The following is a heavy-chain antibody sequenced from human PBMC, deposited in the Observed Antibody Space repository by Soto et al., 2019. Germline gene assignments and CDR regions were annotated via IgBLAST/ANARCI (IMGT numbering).Heavy chain of an antibody. Sequence: GGSLRLSCAASGFTVSSNYMSWVRQAPGKGLEWVSVIYSGGSTYYADSVKGRFTISRDNSKNTLYLQMNSLRAEDTAVYYCARGPRGDYIWGSYRYSFDYWGQGTLVTVSS. D-gene: IGHD3-16*02. CDR2: IYSGGST. V-gene: IGHV3-66*01. J-gene: IGHJ4*02. CDR3: ARGPRGDYIWGSYRYSFDY. CDR1: GFTVSSNY.